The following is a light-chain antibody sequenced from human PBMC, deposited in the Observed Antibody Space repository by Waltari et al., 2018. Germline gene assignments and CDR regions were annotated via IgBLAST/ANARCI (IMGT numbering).Light chain of an antibody. J-gene: IGKJ4*01. CDR2: LGS. V-gene: IGKV2-28*01. Sequence: DIVMTQSPLSLPVTPGEPASISCRSSQSLLHSTGNTYLDWYLQKPGQSPQLLIYLGSNRASGVPDRFSGSESGTDFTLKISRVEAEDVGVYYCMQALQTPLTFGGGTKVEIK. CDR1: QSLLHSTGNTY. CDR3: MQALQTPLT.